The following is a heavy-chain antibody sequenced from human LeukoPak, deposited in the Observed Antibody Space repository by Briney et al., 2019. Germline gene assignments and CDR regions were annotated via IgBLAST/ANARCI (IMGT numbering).Heavy chain of an antibody. J-gene: IGHJ4*02. Sequence: GGSLRLSCSASGFTFSSYAMHWVRQAPGKGLEYVSAISSNGGSTYYADSVKGRFTISRDNSKNTLYLQMSSLRAEDTAVYYCVKDARCFDWLQHHPFDYWGQGTLVTVSS. V-gene: IGHV3-64D*06. CDR2: ISSNGGST. CDR3: VKDARCFDWLQHHPFDY. D-gene: IGHD3-9*01. CDR1: GFTFSSYA.